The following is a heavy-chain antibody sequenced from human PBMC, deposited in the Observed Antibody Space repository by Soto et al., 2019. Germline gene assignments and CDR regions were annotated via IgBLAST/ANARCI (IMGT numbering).Heavy chain of an antibody. CDR1: GFTFSSYG. CDR3: ARDLDSSGYLDDFDI. V-gene: IGHV3-33*01. CDR2: IWYDGSNK. J-gene: IGHJ3*02. D-gene: IGHD3-22*01. Sequence: QVQLVESGGGVVQPGRSLRLSCAASGFTFSSYGMHWVRQAPGKGLEWVAVIWYDGSNKYYADSVKGRFTISRDNSKNTLYLQMNSLRAEDTAVYYCARDLDSSGYLDDFDIWGQGTMVTVSS.